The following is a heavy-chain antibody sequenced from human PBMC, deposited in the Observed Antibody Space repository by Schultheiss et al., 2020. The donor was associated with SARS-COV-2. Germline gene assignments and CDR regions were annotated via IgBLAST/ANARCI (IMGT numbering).Heavy chain of an antibody. CDR3: ARGDNWNSPDY. CDR2: IYPYDSDT. V-gene: IGHV5-51*01. J-gene: IGHJ4*02. D-gene: IGHD1-7*01. CDR1: GYSSTSYW. Sequence: GGSLRISCKGSGYSSTSYWIGWVRQMPGKGLEWMGIIYPYDSDTRYSPSFQGQVSISADNSISTAYLQWSSLKASDSAMYYCARGDNWNSPDYWGQGTLVTVSS.